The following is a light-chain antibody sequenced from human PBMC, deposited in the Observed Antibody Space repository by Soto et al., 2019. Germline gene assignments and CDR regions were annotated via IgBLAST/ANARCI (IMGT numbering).Light chain of an antibody. CDR2: WAS. CDR1: QSILYSSNNKNY. CDR3: QQYYNTPYT. J-gene: IGKJ2*01. V-gene: IGKV4-1*01. Sequence: DIVMTQSPDSLAVSLGERATINCKSSQSILYSSNNKNYLAWYQQKPGQPPKLLICWASTRESGVPDRFSGSGSGTDFTLTISSLQAEDVAVYYCQQYYNTPYTFGQGTQLEIK.